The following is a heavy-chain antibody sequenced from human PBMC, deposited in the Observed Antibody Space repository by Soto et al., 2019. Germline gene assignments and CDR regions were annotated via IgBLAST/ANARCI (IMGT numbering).Heavy chain of an antibody. CDR2: ISGSGDGT. CDR1: GFTFSSSG. V-gene: IGHV3-23*01. CDR3: AKRAPLAVAKYYFYY. D-gene: IGHD6-19*01. J-gene: IGHJ4*02. Sequence: GGSLRLSCAASGFTFSSSGMSWVRQAPGKGLEWVSAISGSGDGTYYADSVKGRFTISRDNSKNTLYLQMNGLRAEDTAVYYCAKRAPLAVAKYYFYYWGQGTLGTVSS.